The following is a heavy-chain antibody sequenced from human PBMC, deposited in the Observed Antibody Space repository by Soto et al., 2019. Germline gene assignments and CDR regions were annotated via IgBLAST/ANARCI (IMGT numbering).Heavy chain of an antibody. CDR2: FLPLFGTT. CDR1: GVTFNNSA. CDR3: ARDHWDYDSSAHQLQF. Sequence: SVKVSCKASGVTFNNSAFSWVRQAPGQGLEWMGGFLPLFGTTNHAQKFQGRLSITADESTSTAYMHLSSLRSEDTAIYYCARDHWDYDSSAHQLQFWGQGTLVTVSS. V-gene: IGHV1-69*13. J-gene: IGHJ4*02. D-gene: IGHD3-22*01.